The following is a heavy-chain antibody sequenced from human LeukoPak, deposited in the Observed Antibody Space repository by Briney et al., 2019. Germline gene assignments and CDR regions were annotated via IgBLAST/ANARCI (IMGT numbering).Heavy chain of an antibody. Sequence: GGSLRLSCAASGFTFSSYCMNWVRQAPGKGLEWVSSISSSSSYIYYADSVKGRFTISRGNAKNSLYLQMNGLRAEDTAVYYWASHIGSGLFHYYVGIVLWGPGTTVTVSS. CDR3: ASHIGSGLFHYYVGIVL. V-gene: IGHV3-21*01. D-gene: IGHD3-10*01. J-gene: IGHJ6*02. CDR1: GFTFSSYC. CDR2: ISSSSSYI.